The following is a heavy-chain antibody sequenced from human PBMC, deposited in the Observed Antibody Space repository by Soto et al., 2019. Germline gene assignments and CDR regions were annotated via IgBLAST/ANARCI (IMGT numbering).Heavy chain of an antibody. CDR2: IIGDGSTT. Sequence: EVQLVESGGGLVQPGGSLRLSCAASGFTFSTYWMHWVRQAPGKGLVWVSRIIGDGSTTNYADSVKGRFTISRDNAKNMLYLQVSGLRAEDTAVYYCARGGLRSYWFDPRGQGTLVTVSS. J-gene: IGHJ5*02. V-gene: IGHV3-74*01. CDR1: GFTFSTYW. CDR3: ARGGLRSYWFDP. D-gene: IGHD3-10*01.